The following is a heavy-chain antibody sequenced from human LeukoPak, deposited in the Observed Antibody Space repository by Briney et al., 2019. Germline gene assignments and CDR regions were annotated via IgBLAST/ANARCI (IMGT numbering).Heavy chain of an antibody. Sequence: PGGSLRLSCGASGFTLNNYYMSWIRQAPGKGLEYVSAISSNGGSTYYANSVKGRFTISRDNSKNTLYLQMGSLRAEDMAVYYCAREGIAVAGTSFDYWGQGTLVTVSS. CDR3: AREGIAVAGTSFDY. D-gene: IGHD6-19*01. CDR2: ISSNGGST. J-gene: IGHJ4*02. V-gene: IGHV3-64*01. CDR1: GFTLNNYY.